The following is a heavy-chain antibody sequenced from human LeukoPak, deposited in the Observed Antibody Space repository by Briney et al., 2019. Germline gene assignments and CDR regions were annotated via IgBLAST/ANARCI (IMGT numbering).Heavy chain of an antibody. Sequence: GASVKVSCKTSGYTFTNYFMHWVRQAPGQGLEWMGMINPSGGSVRYAQKFQGTVPMTRETSTSTVYIDLSSLRADDTSVYFCTRAVDQDFDSWGQGTLVTVSS. V-gene: IGHV1-46*01. CDR1: GYTFTNYF. CDR2: INPSGGSV. CDR3: TRAVDQDFDS. J-gene: IGHJ4*02.